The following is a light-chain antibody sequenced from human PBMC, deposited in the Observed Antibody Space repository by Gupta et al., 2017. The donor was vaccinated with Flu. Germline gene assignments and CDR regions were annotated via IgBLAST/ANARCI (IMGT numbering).Light chain of an antibody. J-gene: IGKJ2*01. CDR1: QSITTY. Sequence: VGDRVTITCRASQSITTYLNWYQQKPGEAPKVLIHAASSLQSGVPSRFSGSGSGTDFTLTISSLQPEDFATYYCQQSYGTPYAFGQGTKLEIK. CDR3: QQSYGTPYA. V-gene: IGKV1-39*01. CDR2: AAS.